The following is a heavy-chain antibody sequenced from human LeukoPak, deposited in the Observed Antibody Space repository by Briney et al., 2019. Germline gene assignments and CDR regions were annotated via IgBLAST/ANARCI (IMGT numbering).Heavy chain of an antibody. Sequence: GRSLRLSCAASGFTFSSYGMHWVRQAPGKGLEWVAVISYDGSNKYYADSVKGRFTISRDNAKNSLYLQMNSLRAEDTAVYYCARGGYSYGFYVGGGDYWGQGTLVTVSS. D-gene: IGHD5-18*01. J-gene: IGHJ4*02. CDR3: ARGGYSYGFYVGGGDY. CDR1: GFTFSSYG. V-gene: IGHV3-30*03. CDR2: ISYDGSNK.